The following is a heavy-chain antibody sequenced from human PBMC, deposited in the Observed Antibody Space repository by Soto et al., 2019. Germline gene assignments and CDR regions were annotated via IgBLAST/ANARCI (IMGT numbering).Heavy chain of an antibody. J-gene: IGHJ4*02. Sequence: QVQLQQWGAGLLKPSETLSLTCAVYGGSFSGYYWSWIRQPPGKGLEWIGEINHSGSTNYNPSLKSRVTISVDTSKNQFSLKLSSVTAADTAVYYCARTSGYSSGWYVGYWGQGTLVTVSS. D-gene: IGHD6-19*01. V-gene: IGHV4-34*01. CDR1: GGSFSGYY. CDR2: INHSGST. CDR3: ARTSGYSSGWYVGY.